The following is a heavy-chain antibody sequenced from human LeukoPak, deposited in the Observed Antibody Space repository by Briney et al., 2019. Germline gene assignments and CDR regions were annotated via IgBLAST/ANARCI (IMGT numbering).Heavy chain of an antibody. Sequence: GGSLRLSCAASGLTFSTYVMNWVRQAPGKGLEWVSTIGDDTYYADSVKGRITVSRDNSRNTLYLQMNFLGVEDTAVYYCAKDIFWTGSVDSNFYMDVWGKGTTVTVSS. V-gene: IGHV3-23*01. CDR1: GLTFSTYV. J-gene: IGHJ6*03. CDR3: AKDIFWTGSVDSNFYMDV. D-gene: IGHD3/OR15-3a*01. CDR2: IGDDT.